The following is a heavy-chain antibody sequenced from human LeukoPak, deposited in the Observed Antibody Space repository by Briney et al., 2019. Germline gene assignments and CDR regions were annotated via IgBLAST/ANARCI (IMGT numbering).Heavy chain of an antibody. D-gene: IGHD4-11*01. CDR2: INPNSGGT. J-gene: IGHJ4*02. CDR1: GYTFTSYY. V-gene: IGHV1-2*02. Sequence: GASVKVSCKASGYTFTSYYMHWVRQAPGQGREWMGWINPNSGGTNYAQKFQGRVTMTRDTSISTAYMELSRLRSDDTAVYYCAREVPMTTVTFDYWGQGTLVTVSS. CDR3: AREVPMTTVTFDY.